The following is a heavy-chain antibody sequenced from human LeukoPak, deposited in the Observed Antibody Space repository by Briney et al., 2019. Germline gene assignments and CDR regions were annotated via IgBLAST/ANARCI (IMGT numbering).Heavy chain of an antibody. CDR1: GFTLSSYW. V-gene: IGHV3-7*01. J-gene: IGHJ6*02. D-gene: IGHD1-1*01. Sequence: GGSLRLSCAASGFTLSSYWMTWVRQAPGKGLEWVANIKQDGSEKNYVDSVKGRFTISRDNAENSLFLQMNSLRAEDTAVYYCARLNDVWDYYYYGMDVWGQGTTVTVSS. CDR3: ARLNDVWDYYYYGMDV. CDR2: IKQDGSEK.